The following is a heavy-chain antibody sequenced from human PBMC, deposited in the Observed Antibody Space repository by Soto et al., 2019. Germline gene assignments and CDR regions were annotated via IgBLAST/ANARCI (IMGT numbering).Heavy chain of an antibody. CDR1: GFTVSSKY. J-gene: IGHJ5*02. Sequence: GGSLRLSCAASGFTVSSKYMSWVRQAPGKGLEWVSLIQSGGPTYYADSVKGRFTISRDTSENTVHLQLDSLRAEDTAVYYCARDMYSSDYFVKWFEPWGQGTLVTVSS. CDR3: ARDMYSSDYFVKWFEP. V-gene: IGHV3-66*01. CDR2: IQSGGPT. D-gene: IGHD6-19*01.